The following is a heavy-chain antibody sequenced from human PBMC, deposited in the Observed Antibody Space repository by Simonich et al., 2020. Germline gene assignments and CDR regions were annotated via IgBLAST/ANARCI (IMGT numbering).Heavy chain of an antibody. CDR2: INPTSGGT. CDR3: ARYYGDLPFDY. Sequence: QVQLVQSGAEVKKPGASVKVSCKASGYTFTGYYMHWVRQAPGQGLEWMGWINPTSGGTNYAQKFQGRVTMTRDTSISTAYMELSRLRSDDTAVYYCARYYGDLPFDYWGQGTLVTVSS. D-gene: IGHD3-3*01. J-gene: IGHJ4*02. V-gene: IGHV1-2*02. CDR1: GYTFTGYY.